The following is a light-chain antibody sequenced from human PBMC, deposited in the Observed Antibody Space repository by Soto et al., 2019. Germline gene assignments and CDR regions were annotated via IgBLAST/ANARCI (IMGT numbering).Light chain of an antibody. CDR1: QSVRHY. Sequence: EIVLTQSPATLSLSPGERATLSCRASQSVRHYLAWYQQKPGQAPRLLIYAASNRATGIPARFSGSGSGTDFTLTISSLEPEDFAVYYCQQRSNWLITFGQGTRLEIK. CDR3: QQRSNWLIT. V-gene: IGKV3-11*01. J-gene: IGKJ5*01. CDR2: AAS.